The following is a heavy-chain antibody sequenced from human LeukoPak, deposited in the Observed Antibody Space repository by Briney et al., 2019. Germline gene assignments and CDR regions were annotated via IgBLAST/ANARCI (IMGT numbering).Heavy chain of an antibody. D-gene: IGHD5-24*01. CDR2: INSDGSST. Sequence: GGSLRLSCAASGFTFSSYWMHWVRQAPGKGLVWVSRINSDGSSTSYADSVKGRFTISRDNAKNALYLQMNSLRAEDTAVYYCARSMVTIPIPGGYWGQGTLVTVSS. J-gene: IGHJ4*02. CDR1: GFTFSSYW. V-gene: IGHV3-74*01. CDR3: ARSMVTIPIPGGY.